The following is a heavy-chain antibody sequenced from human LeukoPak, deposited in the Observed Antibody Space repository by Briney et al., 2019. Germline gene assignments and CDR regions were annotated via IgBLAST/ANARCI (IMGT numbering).Heavy chain of an antibody. Sequence: SQTLSLTCAVSGGSISSGGYSWSWIRQPPGKGLEWIGYIYHSGSTYYNPSLESRVTISVDRSKNQFSLKLSSVTAADTAVYYRARAGGRSLDYWGQGTLVTVSS. D-gene: IGHD3-10*01. CDR3: ARAGGRSLDY. V-gene: IGHV4-30-2*01. CDR1: GGSISSGGYS. J-gene: IGHJ4*02. CDR2: IYHSGST.